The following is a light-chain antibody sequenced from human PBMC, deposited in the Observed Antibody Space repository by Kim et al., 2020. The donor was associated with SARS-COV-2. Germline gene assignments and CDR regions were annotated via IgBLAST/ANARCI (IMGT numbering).Light chain of an antibody. CDR2: QDS. CDR1: KLGDRY. V-gene: IGLV3-1*01. J-gene: IGLJ3*02. CDR3: QAWDGSTAV. Sequence: SYELTQPPSMSVSPGQTASITCSGDKLGDRYACWYQQKPGQSPVVVIYQDSKRPSGIPERFSASNSGNTATLTISGIQAVDEADYYCQAWDGSTAVFGGGTKLTVL.